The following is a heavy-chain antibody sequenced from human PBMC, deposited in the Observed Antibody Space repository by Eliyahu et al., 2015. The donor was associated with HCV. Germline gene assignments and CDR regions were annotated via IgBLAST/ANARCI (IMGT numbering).Heavy chain of an antibody. CDR1: GFSLSXXGVG. J-gene: IGHJ5*02. CDR2: IYWNDDK. V-gene: IGHV2-5*01. D-gene: IGHD2-2*01. Sequence: QITLKESGPTLVKPTQTLTLTCTFSGFSLSXXGVGVGWXRHPPGKALEWLALIYWNDDKRYSPSLQSRLTITKDASKNQVVLTMTNMDPVDTATYYCAHSVVPTYCSVTTCLNYFAPWGQGTLVSVSS. CDR3: AHSVVPTYCSVTTCLNYFAP.